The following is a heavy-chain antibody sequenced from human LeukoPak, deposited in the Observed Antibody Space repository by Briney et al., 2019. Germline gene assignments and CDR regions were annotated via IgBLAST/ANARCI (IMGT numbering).Heavy chain of an antibody. V-gene: IGHV1-2*02. CDR3: ARDHYGDYVGVVDY. D-gene: IGHD4-17*01. Sequence: GASVKVSCKASGYTFTGYYMHWVRRAPGQGLEWMGWINPNSGGTNYAQKFQGRVTMTRDTSISTAYMELSRLRSDDTAVYYCARDHYGDYVGVVDYWGQGTLVTVSS. CDR2: INPNSGGT. J-gene: IGHJ4*02. CDR1: GYTFTGYY.